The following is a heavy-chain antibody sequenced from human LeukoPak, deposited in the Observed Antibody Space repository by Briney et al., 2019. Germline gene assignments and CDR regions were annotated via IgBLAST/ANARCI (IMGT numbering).Heavy chain of an antibody. J-gene: IGHJ4*02. CDR1: GFTFNSYT. D-gene: IGHD1-14*01. CDR3: ARSRTSSPYDKNLNF. CDR2: ISGSGNYI. V-gene: IGHV3-21*01. Sequence: GGSLRLSCTASGFTFNSYTISWVRAAPGKGLEWVSSISGSGNYIYLAASVKGRFTISRDDAQNSVDLQMNSLKDEDTAVYYCARSRTSSPYDKNLNFWGQGTLVIVSS.